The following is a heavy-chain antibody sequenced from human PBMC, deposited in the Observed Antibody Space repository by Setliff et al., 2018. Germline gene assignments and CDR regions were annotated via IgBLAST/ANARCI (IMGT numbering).Heavy chain of an antibody. CDR3: IVNMVRPVTGLDS. CDR1: GHSLTSNH. V-gene: IGHV1-46*01. J-gene: IGHJ4*02. D-gene: IGHD2-15*01. CDR2: INPNDGYT. Sequence: WASVKVSCKASGHSLTSNHFHWGRQAPGKGLEWMGTINPNDGYTIYAPAFQGRVAMTTDTSTGTAYMELSGLTSADTAIYYCIVNMVRPVTGLDSWGPGTLVTVS.